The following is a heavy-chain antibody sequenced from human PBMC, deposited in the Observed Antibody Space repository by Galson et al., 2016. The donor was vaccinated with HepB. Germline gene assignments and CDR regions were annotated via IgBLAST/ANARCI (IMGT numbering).Heavy chain of an antibody. CDR3: ARDRGYLRLALRGVATEGVGMDV. CDR2: IIFGRA. Sequence: SVKVSCKASGGTFSSFAVTWVRQAPGQGLEWMGGIIFGRAKHAQKLQGRVTITADESTSTVYMELTSLRSEDTAIYYCARDRGYLRLALRGVATEGVGMDVWGQGTTVAVSS. CDR1: GGTFSSFA. V-gene: IGHV1-69*13. J-gene: IGHJ6*02. D-gene: IGHD5-12*01.